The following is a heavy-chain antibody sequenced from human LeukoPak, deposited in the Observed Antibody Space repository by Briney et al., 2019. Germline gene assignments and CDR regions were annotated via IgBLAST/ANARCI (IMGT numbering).Heavy chain of an antibody. Sequence: SQTLSLTCAISGDSVSSNSAAWNWIRQSPSRGLEWLGRTYYRSKWYNDYAVSVKSRITINPDTSKNQFYLQLNSVTPEDTAVYYCARALPGGTMVRGVNFDYWGQGTLVTVSS. D-gene: IGHD3-10*01. CDR3: ARALPGGTMVRGVNFDY. CDR1: GDSVSSNSAA. J-gene: IGHJ4*02. V-gene: IGHV6-1*01. CDR2: TYYRSKWYN.